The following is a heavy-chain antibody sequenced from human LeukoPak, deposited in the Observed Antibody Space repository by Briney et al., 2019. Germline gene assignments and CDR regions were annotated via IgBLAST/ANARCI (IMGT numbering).Heavy chain of an antibody. V-gene: IGHV3-7*01. D-gene: IGHD2-15*01. CDR3: ARDYCSGGSCYSESHDAFDI. CDR1: GFTFSSYA. CDR2: IKQDGSEK. Sequence: GGSLRLSCAASGFTFSSYAMSWVRQAPGKGLEWVANIKQDGSEKYYVDSVKGRFTISRDNVKNSLYLQMNSLRAEDTAVYYCARDYCSGGSCYSESHDAFDIWGQGTMVTVSS. J-gene: IGHJ3*02.